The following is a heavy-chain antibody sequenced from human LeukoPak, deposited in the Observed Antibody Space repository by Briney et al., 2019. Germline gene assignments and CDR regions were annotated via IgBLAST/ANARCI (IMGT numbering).Heavy chain of an antibody. J-gene: IGHJ6*02. V-gene: IGHV1-46*01. CDR2: INPSGGST. Sequence: ASVKVSCKASGYTFTSYYMHWVRQAPGQGLEWMGIINPSGGSTRYAQKFQGRVTMTRDTSTSTVYMELSSLRSEDTAVYYCARGALTDYYYYYGMDVWGQGTTVTVSS. CDR1: GYTFTSYY. CDR3: ARGALTDYYYYYGMDV.